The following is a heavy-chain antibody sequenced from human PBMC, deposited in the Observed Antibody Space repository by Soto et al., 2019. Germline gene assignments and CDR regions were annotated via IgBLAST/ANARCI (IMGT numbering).Heavy chain of an antibody. J-gene: IGHJ4*02. CDR2: IKSKTDGGTT. CDR1: GFTFNNAW. Sequence: EVQLEESGGGLVKPGGSLRVSCAASGFTFNNAWMSWVRQAPGKGLEWVGRIKSKTDGGTTDYGAPVKGRFTISRDDSKNTLYLQMSSLKTEDTAVYYCTTDGLYLLRFLGWSYYFDYWGQGTLVTVSS. CDR3: TTDGLYLLRFLGWSYYFDY. D-gene: IGHD3-3*01. V-gene: IGHV3-15*07.